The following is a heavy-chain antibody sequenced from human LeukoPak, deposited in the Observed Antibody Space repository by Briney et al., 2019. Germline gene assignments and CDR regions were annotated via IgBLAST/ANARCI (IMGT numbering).Heavy chain of an antibody. Sequence: NPSETLSLTCTVSGGSISSYYWSWIRQPPGKGLEWIGYNYYSGSTNYNPSLKSRVTISVDTSKNQFSLKLSSVTAADTAVYYCARHEGRYYDFWSGYYSPDAFDIWGQGTMVTVSS. V-gene: IGHV4-59*08. D-gene: IGHD3-3*01. CDR2: NYYSGST. CDR3: ARHEGRYYDFWSGYYSPDAFDI. J-gene: IGHJ3*02. CDR1: GGSISSYY.